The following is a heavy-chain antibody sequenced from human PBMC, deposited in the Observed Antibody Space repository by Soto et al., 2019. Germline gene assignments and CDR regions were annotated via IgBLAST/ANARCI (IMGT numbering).Heavy chain of an antibody. CDR1: GFNFSDYY. CDR3: ARGAESNFWSGYPPGGF. CDR2: ISGSGTII. V-gene: IGHV3-11*01. J-gene: IGHJ4*02. D-gene: IGHD3-3*01. Sequence: GGSLRLSCAASGFNFSDYYMSWIRQAPGKGLEWILYISGSGTIIYYADSVKGRFTISRDNAKNSLYLQMNSLRAEDTAVYYCARGAESNFWSGYPPGGFWGQGTLVTVSS.